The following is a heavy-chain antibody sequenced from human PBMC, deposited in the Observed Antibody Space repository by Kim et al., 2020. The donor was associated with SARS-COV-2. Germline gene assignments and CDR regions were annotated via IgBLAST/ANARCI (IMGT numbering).Heavy chain of an antibody. V-gene: IGHV4-34*01. D-gene: IGHD3-3*01. CDR2: INHSGST. J-gene: IGHJ5*02. CDR3: ARGLSVLRITIFGVETLPTFDP. Sequence: SETLSLTCAVYGGSFSGYYWSWIRQPPGKGLEWIGEINHSGSTNYNPSLKSRVTISVDTSKNQFSLKLSSVTAADTAVYYCARGLSVLRITIFGVETLPTFDPWGQGTLVTVSS. CDR1: GGSFSGYY.